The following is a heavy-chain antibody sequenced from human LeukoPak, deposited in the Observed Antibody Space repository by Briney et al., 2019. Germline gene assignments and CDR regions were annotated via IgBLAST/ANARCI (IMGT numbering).Heavy chain of an antibody. CDR1: GGSFSGYY. CDR3: ARDDSSGYYPTGMDV. V-gene: IGHV4-34*01. J-gene: IGHJ6*02. Sequence: SETLSLTCAVYGGSFSGYYWSWIRQPPGKGLEWIGEINHSGSTNYNPSLKSRVTISVDTSKNQFSLKLSSVTAADTAVYYCARDDSSGYYPTGMDVWGQGTTVTVSS. CDR2: INHSGST. D-gene: IGHD3-22*01.